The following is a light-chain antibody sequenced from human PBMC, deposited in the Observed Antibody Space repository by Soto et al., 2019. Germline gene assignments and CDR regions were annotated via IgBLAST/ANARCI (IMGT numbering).Light chain of an antibody. CDR2: DVT. J-gene: IGLJ1*01. CDR3: CSYAGTYTYV. CDR1: SSDVGLYDY. Sequence: QSALTQPRSVSGSPGQSVTISCTGTSSDVGLYDYLSWYQQHPGKAPKLLISDVTKRPSGVPDRFSGSKSGNTASLTISGLQAEDEADYYCCSYAGTYTYVFGSGTKLTVL. V-gene: IGLV2-11*01.